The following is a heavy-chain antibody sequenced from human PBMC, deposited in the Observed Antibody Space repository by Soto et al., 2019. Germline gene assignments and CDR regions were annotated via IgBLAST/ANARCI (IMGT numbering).Heavy chain of an antibody. CDR2: FNPILTMS. Sequence: QVQLVQSGADVKKPGSSVKVSCKASGDTFNFYTINWVRQAPGLGREWMGRFNPILTMSNYVQKFEGRVRITADNSTSTAYMELSRLSAEDTSMYYCATSYGSGYRAFDFWGQGALVTVSS. CDR3: ATSYGSGYRAFDF. J-gene: IGHJ4*02. CDR1: GDTFNFYT. V-gene: IGHV1-69*02. D-gene: IGHD3-10*01.